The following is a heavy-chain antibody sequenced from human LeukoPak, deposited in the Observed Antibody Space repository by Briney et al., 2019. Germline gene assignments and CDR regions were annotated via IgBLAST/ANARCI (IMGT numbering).Heavy chain of an antibody. CDR2: ISAYNGNT. J-gene: IGHJ4*02. Sequence: GASVKVSYKASGYTFTSYGISWVRQAPGQGLEWMGWISAYNGNTNYAQKLQGRVTMTTDTSTSTAHMELRSLRSDDTAVYYCARDRTNYCSGGSCPFDYWGQGALVTVSS. V-gene: IGHV1-18*01. CDR3: ARDRTNYCSGGSCPFDY. D-gene: IGHD2-15*01. CDR1: GYTFTSYG.